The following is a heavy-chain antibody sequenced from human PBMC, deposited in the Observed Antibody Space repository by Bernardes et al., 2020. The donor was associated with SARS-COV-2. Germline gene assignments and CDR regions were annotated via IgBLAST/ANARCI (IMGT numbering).Heavy chain of an antibody. CDR2: ISGSGGRT. V-gene: IGHV3-23*01. CDR3: AKPGTDY. D-gene: IGHD1-1*01. Sequence: AGSLRPSCAASGFPFISFAMSWVRQAPGKGLEWVSVISGSGGRTNYADSVMGRFTISRDNSKNTLFLQMKRLRAEDTAVYYCAKPGTDYWGQGTLVTVSA. J-gene: IGHJ4*02. CDR1: GFPFISFA.